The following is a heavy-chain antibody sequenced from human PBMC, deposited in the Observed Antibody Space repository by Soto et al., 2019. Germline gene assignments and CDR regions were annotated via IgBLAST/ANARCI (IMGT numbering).Heavy chain of an antibody. Sequence: GASVKVSCAASGFIFRDYAMYWVRQAPGKGLEWVSVISGSDGTTFYADSVRGRVTSSRDNSRNMVYLQMISLRAEDTAVYYCAKVIGGSESYWGGSHYYYALDVWGQGTTVTVSS. CDR1: GFIFRDYA. V-gene: IGHV3-23*01. CDR3: AKVIGGSESYWGGSHYYYALDV. CDR2: ISGSDGTT. J-gene: IGHJ6*02. D-gene: IGHD3-10*01.